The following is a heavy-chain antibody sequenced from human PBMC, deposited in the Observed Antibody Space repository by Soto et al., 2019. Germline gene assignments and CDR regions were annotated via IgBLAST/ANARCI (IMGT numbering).Heavy chain of an antibody. CDR3: ARDAGYYYYGMDV. D-gene: IGHD1-1*01. V-gene: IGHV3-33*08. Sequence: GGSLRLSCTASGFPFSNCGMHWVRQAPGKGLEWVAVIWYDGSNKYYADSVKGRFTISRDNSKNTLYLQMNSLRAEDTAVYYCARDAGYYYYGMDVWGQGTTVTSP. J-gene: IGHJ6*02. CDR2: IWYDGSNK. CDR1: GFPFSNCG.